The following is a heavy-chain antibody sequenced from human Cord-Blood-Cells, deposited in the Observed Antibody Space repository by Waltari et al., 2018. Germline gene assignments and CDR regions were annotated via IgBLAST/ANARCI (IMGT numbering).Heavy chain of an antibody. V-gene: IGHV1-3*01. J-gene: IGHJ6*02. D-gene: IGHD2-15*01. Sequence: QVQLVQSGAEVKKPGASVKVSCKASGYTFTSYALHWVRQAPGQRPEWMGWINAGNGNTKYSQKFQGRVTITRDTSASTAYMELSSLRSEDTAVYYCARDLTPNTLGYCSGGSCYYYYYGMDVWGQGTTVTVSS. CDR3: ARDLTPNTLGYCSGGSCYYYYYGMDV. CDR2: INAGNGNT. CDR1: GYTFTSYA.